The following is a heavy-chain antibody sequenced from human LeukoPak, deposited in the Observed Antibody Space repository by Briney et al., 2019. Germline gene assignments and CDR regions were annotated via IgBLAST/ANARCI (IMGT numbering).Heavy chain of an antibody. CDR2: ISGSGGST. V-gene: IGHV3-23*01. D-gene: IGHD2-2*01. CDR3: AKESIVVVPAASSH. J-gene: IGHJ4*02. Sequence: GGSLRLSCAASGFTFSRYAMSWVRQAPGKGLDWVSDISGSGGSTYYADSVKGRFTISRDNSKNTLYLQMNSLRAEDTAVYYCAKESIVVVPAASSHWGQGTLVTVSS. CDR1: GFTFSRYA.